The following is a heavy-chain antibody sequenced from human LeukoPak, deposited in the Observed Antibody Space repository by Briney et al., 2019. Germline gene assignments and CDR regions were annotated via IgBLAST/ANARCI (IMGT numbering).Heavy chain of an antibody. J-gene: IGHJ4*02. V-gene: IGHV1-69*02. D-gene: IGHD2-2*01. CDR2: IIPILGIA. Sequence: SVKVSCKASGGTISSYTISWVRQAPGQGLEWMGRIIPILGIANYAQKFQGRVTITADKSTSTAYMELSSLRSEDTAVYYCLLYCSSTSCDFDYWGQGTLVTVSS. CDR3: LLYCSSTSCDFDY. CDR1: GGTISSYT.